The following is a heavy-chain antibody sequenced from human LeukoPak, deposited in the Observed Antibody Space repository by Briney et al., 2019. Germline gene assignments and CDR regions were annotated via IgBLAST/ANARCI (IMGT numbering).Heavy chain of an antibody. Sequence: GGSLRLSCAASGFTFSSYSMNWVRQAPGKGLEWVANIKQDGSEKYYVDSVKGRFTISRDNAKNSLYLQMNSLRAEDTAVYYCARTRSGQYDYWGQGTLVTVSS. D-gene: IGHD4-11*01. V-gene: IGHV3-7*01. J-gene: IGHJ4*02. CDR1: GFTFSSYS. CDR3: ARTRSGQYDY. CDR2: IKQDGSEK.